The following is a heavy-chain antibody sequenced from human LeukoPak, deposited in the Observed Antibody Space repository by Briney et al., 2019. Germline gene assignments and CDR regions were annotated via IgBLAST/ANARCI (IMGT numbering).Heavy chain of an antibody. CDR1: GDSISSYY. J-gene: IGHJ6*02. Sequence: SETLSLTCTVSGDSISSYYWSWVRQPPGKELEWIGYIYYTGSTNYNPSLKSRVTISIDTSKNQFSLKLSSVTAADTAVYYCARQDTNYCTGGSCYHLPMDVWGQGTTVTVSS. CDR2: IYYTGST. D-gene: IGHD2-15*01. V-gene: IGHV4-59*01. CDR3: ARQDTNYCTGGSCYHLPMDV.